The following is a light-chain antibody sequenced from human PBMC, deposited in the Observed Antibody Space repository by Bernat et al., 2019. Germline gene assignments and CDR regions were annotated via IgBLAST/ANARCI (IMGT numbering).Light chain of an antibody. Sequence: QFALTQPASVSGSPGQSITISCTGTSSDVGGYNYVSWYQQHPGRAPKLMIYEVRDRPSGISNRFSGSKSGNTASLTISGLLAEDEADYYCSSYTSSSTLVFGGGTRLTVL. CDR1: SSDVGGYNY. J-gene: IGLJ3*02. CDR2: EVR. V-gene: IGLV2-14*01. CDR3: SSYTSSSTLV.